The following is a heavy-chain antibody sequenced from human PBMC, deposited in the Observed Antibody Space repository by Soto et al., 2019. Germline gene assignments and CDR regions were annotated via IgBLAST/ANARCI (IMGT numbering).Heavy chain of an antibody. CDR1: GFTFSGSA. D-gene: IGHD3-3*01. Sequence: GGSLRLSCAASGFTFSGSAMHWVRQASGKGLEWVGRIRSKANSYATAYAASVKGRFTISRDDSKNTAYLQMNSLKTEDTAVYYCTRLSPASNYDFWSGYFYDAFDIWGQGTMVTVSS. J-gene: IGHJ3*02. V-gene: IGHV3-73*01. CDR3: TRLSPASNYDFWSGYFYDAFDI. CDR2: IRSKANSYAT.